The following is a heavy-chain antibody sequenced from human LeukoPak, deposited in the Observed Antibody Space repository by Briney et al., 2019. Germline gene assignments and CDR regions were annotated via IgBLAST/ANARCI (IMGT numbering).Heavy chain of an antibody. Sequence: SETLSLTCSVSGGSLSSYYWSWIRQPPGKGLEWIGYIYYSGSTNYNPSLKSRVTISVDTSKHQFSLKLSSVTAADTAVYYCVRHGEATAGRYFDSWGQGTLVTVSS. CDR1: GGSLSSYY. J-gene: IGHJ4*02. D-gene: IGHD6-13*01. V-gene: IGHV4-59*08. CDR2: IYYSGST. CDR3: VRHGEATAGRYFDS.